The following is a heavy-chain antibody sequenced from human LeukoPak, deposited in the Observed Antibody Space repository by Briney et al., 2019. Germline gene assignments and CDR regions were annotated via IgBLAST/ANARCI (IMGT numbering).Heavy chain of an antibody. D-gene: IGHD3-22*01. CDR1: GFTFGSYA. Sequence: GGSLRLSCAASGFTFGSYAMSWVRQAPGKGLEWVSTISDSGGITYYADSMKGRVTISRDNSKNTLYLQMNSLRAEDTAVYYCAKDLDSSGHDYDSQHWGQGTLVSVSS. J-gene: IGHJ1*01. V-gene: IGHV3-23*01. CDR3: AKDLDSSGHDYDSQH. CDR2: ISDSGGIT.